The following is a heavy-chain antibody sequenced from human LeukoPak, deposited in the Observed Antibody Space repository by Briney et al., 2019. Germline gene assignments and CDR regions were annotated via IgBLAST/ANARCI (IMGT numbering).Heavy chain of an antibody. Sequence: ASVKVSCKASGYTFTSYDINWVRQATGQGLEWVGFIKPEYTGYARRFQGRVTMTMNTSMRTAYMELSSLRSEDTAVYYCAWYIPGAGFDIWGQGTMVTVS. V-gene: IGHV1-8*01. J-gene: IGHJ3*02. D-gene: IGHD1-1*01. CDR3: AWYIPGAGFDI. CDR1: GYTFTSYD. CDR2: IKPEYT.